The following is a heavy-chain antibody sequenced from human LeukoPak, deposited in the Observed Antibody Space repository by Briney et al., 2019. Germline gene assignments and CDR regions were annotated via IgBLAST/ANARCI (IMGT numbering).Heavy chain of an antibody. V-gene: IGHV3-30*04. D-gene: IGHD6-19*01. CDR3: ASRGGVAGTDY. CDR2: ISYDGSNK. Sequence: PGGSLRLSCAASGFTFSSYAMHWVRQAPGKGLEWVAVISYDGSNKYYADSVKGRFTISRDNSKNTLYLQMNSLRAEDTAVYYRASRGGVAGTDYWGQGTLVTVSS. J-gene: IGHJ4*02. CDR1: GFTFSSYA.